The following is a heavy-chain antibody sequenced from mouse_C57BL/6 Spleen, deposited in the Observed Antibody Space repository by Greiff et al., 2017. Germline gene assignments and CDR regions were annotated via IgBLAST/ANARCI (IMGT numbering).Heavy chain of an antibody. CDR1: GYTFTSYW. D-gene: IGHD1-1*01. V-gene: IGHV1-53*01. CDR3: ARLLYGSSHDSGY. Sequence: QVHVKQPGTELVKPGASVKLSCKASGYTFTSYWMHWVKQRPGQGLEWIGNINPSNGGTNYNEKFKSKATLTVDKSSSTAYMQLSSLTSEDSAVYYCARLLYGSSHDSGYWGQGTTLTVSS. J-gene: IGHJ2*01. CDR2: INPSNGGT.